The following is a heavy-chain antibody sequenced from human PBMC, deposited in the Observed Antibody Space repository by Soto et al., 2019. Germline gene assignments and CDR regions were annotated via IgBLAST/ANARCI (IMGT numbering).Heavy chain of an antibody. V-gene: IGHV3-23*01. D-gene: IGHD6-13*01. CDR2: ITKTGDT. CDR1: GFTFSNCV. Sequence: EVHLLESGGVLVQPGESLRLSCETSGFTFSNCVMTWVRQAPGKGLEWVSVITKTGDTDYADSVKGRFTISRDNSKNTVNLQMNSLRAEDTAVYYCAKGLLNGRWYAADWGQGTLVTVSS. CDR3: AKGLLNGRWYAAD. J-gene: IGHJ4*02.